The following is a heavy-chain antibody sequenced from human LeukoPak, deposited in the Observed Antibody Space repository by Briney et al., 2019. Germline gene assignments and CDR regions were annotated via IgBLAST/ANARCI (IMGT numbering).Heavy chain of an antibody. Sequence: ASVKVSCKASGYTFTGYYIHWVRQAPGQGLEWMGWINPNSGDTNFAQEFQGRVTMTRDTSISTAYMELSRLRSDDTAVYYCARYYYDTSGSSYWGQGTLVTVPS. D-gene: IGHD3-22*01. CDR1: GYTFTGYY. V-gene: IGHV1-2*02. CDR2: INPNSGDT. J-gene: IGHJ4*02. CDR3: ARYYYDTSGSSY.